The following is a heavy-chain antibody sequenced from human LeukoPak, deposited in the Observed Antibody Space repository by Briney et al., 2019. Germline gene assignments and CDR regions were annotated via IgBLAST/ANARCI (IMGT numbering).Heavy chain of an antibody. D-gene: IGHD6-13*01. CDR1: GYSISSGYY. CDR2: IYHSGST. CDR3: ARAVSSSWYLRDYYYYYMDV. J-gene: IGHJ6*03. Sequence: SETLSLTCTVSGYSISSGYYWGWIRQPPGKGLEWIGSIYHSGSTYYNPSLKSRVTISVDTSKNQFSLKLSSVTAADTAVYYCARAVSSSWYLRDYYYYYMDVWGKGTTVTISS. V-gene: IGHV4-38-2*02.